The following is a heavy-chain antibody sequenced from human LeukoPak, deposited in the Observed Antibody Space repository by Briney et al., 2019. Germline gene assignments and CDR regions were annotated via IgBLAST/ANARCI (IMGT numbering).Heavy chain of an antibody. D-gene: IGHD3-10*01. CDR1: GGSIINYY. CDR2: VYYSGST. Sequence: SETLSLTCTVSGGSIINYYWSWIRQPPGKGLEWIGDVYYSGSTNYNPSLKSRVTISVDTSKNQFSLKLSSVTAADTAVYYCARVFGESLIDYWGQGTLVTISS. J-gene: IGHJ4*02. CDR3: ARVFGESLIDY. V-gene: IGHV4-59*08.